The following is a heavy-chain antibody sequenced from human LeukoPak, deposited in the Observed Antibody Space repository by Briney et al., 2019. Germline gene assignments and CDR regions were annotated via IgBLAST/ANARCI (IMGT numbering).Heavy chain of an antibody. CDR3: AKKWSGDYDTSGINDAFDI. V-gene: IGHV3-30*02. Sequence: PGGSLRLSCAASGFTFSSYAMHWVRQAPGKGLEWVAFIRYDENNKYYADSVKGLFTISRDNSKNTLYLHMNSLRAEDTALYYCAKKWSGDYDTSGINDAFDIWGQGTMVTVSS. J-gene: IGHJ3*02. CDR2: IRYDENNK. CDR1: GFTFSSYA. D-gene: IGHD3-22*01.